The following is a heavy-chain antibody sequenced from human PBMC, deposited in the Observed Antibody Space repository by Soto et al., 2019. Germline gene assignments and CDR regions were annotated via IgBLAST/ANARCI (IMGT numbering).Heavy chain of an antibody. J-gene: IGHJ6*02. CDR3: ARGGYCSGGSCSRPNYYYGMDV. CDR2: INHSGST. D-gene: IGHD2-15*01. Sequence: SETLSLTCAVYGGSFSGYYWSWIRQPPGKGLEWIGEINHSGSTNYNPSLKSRVTISVDTSKNQFSLKLSSVTAADTAVYYCARGGYCSGGSCSRPNYYYGMDVWCQGTTVTVSS. CDR1: GGSFSGYY. V-gene: IGHV4-34*01.